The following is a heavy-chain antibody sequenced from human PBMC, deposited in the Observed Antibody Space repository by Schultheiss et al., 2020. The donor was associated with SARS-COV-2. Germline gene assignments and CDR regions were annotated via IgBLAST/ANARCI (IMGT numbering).Heavy chain of an antibody. J-gene: IGHJ6*02. CDR1: GGTFSSYA. Sequence: SVKVSCKASGGTFSSYAISWVRQAPGQGLEWMGGIIPIFGTANYAQKFQGRVTITADESTSTAYMELSSLRSEDTAVYYCARASDYYQPSYYYGMDVWGQGTSVTVSS. V-gene: IGHV1-69*13. CDR3: ARASDYYQPSYYYGMDV. CDR2: IIPIFGTA. D-gene: IGHD3-10*01.